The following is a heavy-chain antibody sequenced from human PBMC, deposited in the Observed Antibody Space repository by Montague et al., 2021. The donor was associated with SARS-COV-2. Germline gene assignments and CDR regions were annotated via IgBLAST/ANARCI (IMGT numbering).Heavy chain of an antibody. CDR3: ARVHPLWFGELLLDYYYYYGMDV. V-gene: IGHV4-4*02. Sequence: SETLFLTCAVSGGSISSSNWWSWVRQPPGKGLEWIGEIYHSGSTNYNPSLKSRVTISVDKSKNQFSLKLSSVTAADTAVYYCARVHPLWFGELLLDYYYYYGMDVWGQGTTVTVSS. J-gene: IGHJ6*02. CDR1: GGSISSSNW. D-gene: IGHD3-10*01. CDR2: IYHSGST.